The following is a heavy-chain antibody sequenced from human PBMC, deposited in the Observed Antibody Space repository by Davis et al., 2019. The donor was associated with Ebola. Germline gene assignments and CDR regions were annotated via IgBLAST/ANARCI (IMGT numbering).Heavy chain of an antibody. D-gene: IGHD4-17*01. CDR2: ISAYNGNT. CDR1: GYTFTSYG. J-gene: IGHJ5*02. CDR3: ARAVLTTVTSWFDP. V-gene: IGHV1-18*01. Sequence: ASVKVSCKASGYTFTSYGISWVRQAPGQGLEWMGWISAYNGNTNYAQKLQGRVTMTTDTSTSTAYMELRSLRSDDTAVYYCARAVLTTVTSWFDPWGQRTLVTVSS.